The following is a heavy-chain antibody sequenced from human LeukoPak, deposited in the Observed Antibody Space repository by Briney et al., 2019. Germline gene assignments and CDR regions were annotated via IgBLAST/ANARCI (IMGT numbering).Heavy chain of an antibody. CDR3: ARVPLRIIMVRGVTTPFQHSYFDY. Sequence: SVKVSCKASGGTFSSYTISWVRQAPGQGLEWMGRIIPILGIANYAQKFQGRVTITADKSTSTAYMELSSLRSEDTAVYYCARVPLRIIMVRGVTTPFQHSYFDYWGQGTLVTVSS. J-gene: IGHJ4*02. D-gene: IGHD3-10*01. CDR1: GGTFSSYT. CDR2: IIPILGIA. V-gene: IGHV1-69*02.